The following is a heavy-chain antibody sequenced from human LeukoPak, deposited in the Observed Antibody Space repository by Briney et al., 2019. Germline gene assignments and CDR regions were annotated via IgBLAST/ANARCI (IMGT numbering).Heavy chain of an antibody. CDR2: IYYSGIT. CDR1: GGSISSYY. D-gene: IGHD1-26*01. Sequence: SETLSLTCTVSGGSISSYYWSWIRQPPGKGLEWIGYIYYSGITNYNPSLKSRVTISIDTSKNQFSLELSSVTAADTAVYYCAGDSGSYYPYWGQGTLVTVSS. J-gene: IGHJ4*02. CDR3: AGDSGSYYPY. V-gene: IGHV4-59*01.